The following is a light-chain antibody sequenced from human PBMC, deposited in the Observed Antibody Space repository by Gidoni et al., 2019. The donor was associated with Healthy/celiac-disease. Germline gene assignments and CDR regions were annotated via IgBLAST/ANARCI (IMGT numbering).Light chain of an antibody. CDR1: QSVSSY. J-gene: IGKJ4*01. CDR3: QQRSNWPLLT. CDR2: DAS. V-gene: IGKV3-11*01. Sequence: EIVLTQSPVTLSLSPGERATLSCRASQSVSSYLAWYQQKPGQAPRLLIYDASNRATGIPARFSGSGSGTDVTLTIRSLEPEDFAVYYCQQRSNWPLLTFGGGTKVEIK.